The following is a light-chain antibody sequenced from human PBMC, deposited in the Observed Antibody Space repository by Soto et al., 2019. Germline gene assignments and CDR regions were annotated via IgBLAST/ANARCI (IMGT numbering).Light chain of an antibody. V-gene: IGKV1-5*03. Sequence: DIQMTQSPSFLSASVGDRVIITCRVSQSINNWLAWYQQKPGRAPNLLIYQTSNLESGVPSRFSGSGSGTEFTLTISSLQPDDFATYYCQQCYSYSTFGQGTTVDIK. J-gene: IGKJ1*01. CDR1: QSINNW. CDR2: QTS. CDR3: QQCYSYST.